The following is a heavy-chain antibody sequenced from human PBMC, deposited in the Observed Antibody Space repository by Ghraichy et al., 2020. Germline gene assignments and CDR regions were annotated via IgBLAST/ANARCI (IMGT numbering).Heavy chain of an antibody. D-gene: IGHD4-11*01. CDR2: ISGSGGST. Sequence: LNISCAASGFTFSSYAMSWVRQAPGKGLEWVSAISGSGGSTYYADSVKGRFTISRDNSKNTLSLQMNSLRAEDTAVYYCAKDTITHRGFDYWGQGTLVTVSS. CDR1: GFTFSSYA. CDR3: AKDTITHRGFDY. J-gene: IGHJ4*02. V-gene: IGHV3-23*01.